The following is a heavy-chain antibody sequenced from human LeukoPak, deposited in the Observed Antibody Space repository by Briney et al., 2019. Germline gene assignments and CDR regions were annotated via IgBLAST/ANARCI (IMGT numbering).Heavy chain of an antibody. J-gene: IGHJ4*02. CDR3: TTSPDAGDY. D-gene: IGHD1-14*01. CDR1: GFTFSIYN. Sequence: GGSLRLSCVASGFTFSIYNMKWVRQAPGKGLEWVSYISYSGGTMYYADSVKGRFTISRNNAKNSLSLQMNSLRDEDTAVYYCTTSPDAGDYWGQGTLVTVSS. CDR2: ISYSGGTM. V-gene: IGHV3-48*02.